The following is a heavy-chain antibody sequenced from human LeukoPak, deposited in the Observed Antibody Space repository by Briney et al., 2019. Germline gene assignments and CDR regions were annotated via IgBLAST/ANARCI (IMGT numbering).Heavy chain of an antibody. CDR2: ISGSGGST. CDR1: GFTFSSYA. J-gene: IGHJ3*02. CDR3: AKDRGYHYDSSGYYRMDAFDI. D-gene: IGHD3-22*01. V-gene: IGHV3-23*01. Sequence: GGSLGLSCAASGFTFSSYAMSWVRQAPGKGLEWVSAISGSGGSTYYADSVKGRFTISRDSSKNTLYLQMNSLRAEDTAVYYCAKDRGYHYDSSGYYRMDAFDIWGQGTMVTVSS.